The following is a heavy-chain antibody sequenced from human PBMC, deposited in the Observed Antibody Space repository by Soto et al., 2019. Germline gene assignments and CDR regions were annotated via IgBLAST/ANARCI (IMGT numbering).Heavy chain of an antibody. D-gene: IGHD3-22*01. CDR1: GGTFSRNT. J-gene: IGHJ4*02. V-gene: IGHV1-69*13. CDR2: IMPIFGSA. CDR3: ARQFDSDTSGYYYAY. Sequence: GASVKVSCKASGGTFSRNTISWVRQAPGQGLEWMGGIMPIFGSANYAQKFQGRVTITADESTRTVYMELSRLRSEDTAVYYCARQFDSDTSGYYYAYWGQGTLVTVSS.